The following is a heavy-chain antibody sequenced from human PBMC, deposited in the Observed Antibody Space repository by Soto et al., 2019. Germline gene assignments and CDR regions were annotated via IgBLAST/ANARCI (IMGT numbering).Heavy chain of an antibody. J-gene: IGHJ6*02. CDR1: GYTFTSYA. CDR2: INAGNGNT. D-gene: IGHD4-4*01. CDR3: ASGGATVTTSYYYYGMDV. Sequence: ASVKVSCKASGYTFTSYAMHWVRQAPGQRLEWTGWINAGNGNTKYSQKFQGRVTITRDTSASTAYMELSSLRSEDTAVYYCASGGATVTTSYYYYGMDVWGQGTTVTVSS. V-gene: IGHV1-3*01.